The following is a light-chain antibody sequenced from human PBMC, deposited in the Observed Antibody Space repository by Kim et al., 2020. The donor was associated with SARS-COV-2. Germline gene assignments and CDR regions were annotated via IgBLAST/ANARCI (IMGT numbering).Light chain of an antibody. CDR1: QSVLYSSNNKNY. V-gene: IGKV4-1*01. CDR2: WAS. Sequence: DIVMTQSPDSLAVSLGERATINCKSSQSVLYSSNNKNYLAWYQQKPGQPPKLLIYWASTRESGVPDRFSGSGSGTDFTLTISSLQAEDVAVYYCQKYDSTPTTFGQGTKVDIK. CDR3: QKYDSTPTT. J-gene: IGKJ1*01.